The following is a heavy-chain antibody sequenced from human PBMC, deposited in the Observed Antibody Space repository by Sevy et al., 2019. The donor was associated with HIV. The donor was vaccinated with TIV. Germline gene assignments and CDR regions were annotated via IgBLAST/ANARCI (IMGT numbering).Heavy chain of an antibody. CDR2: FTGSGTNT. J-gene: IGHJ4*02. CDR3: AKDSILVAGHFDY. D-gene: IGHD6-19*01. Sequence: GGSQRLSCAASGFTFSSYAMSWVRQAPGKGLEWVSSFTGSGTNTFYADSVKGRFTISRDNSKNTLYLQMNSLRAEDTAVYYCAKDSILVAGHFDYWGQGTLVTVSS. CDR1: GFTFSSYA. V-gene: IGHV3-23*01.